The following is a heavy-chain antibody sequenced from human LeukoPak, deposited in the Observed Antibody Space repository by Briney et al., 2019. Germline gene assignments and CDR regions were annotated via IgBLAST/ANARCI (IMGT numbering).Heavy chain of an antibody. CDR3: TRGLRSFDY. J-gene: IGHJ4*02. CDR2: IRSKAYGGTT. CDR1: GFTFGDYA. V-gene: IGHV3-49*04. Sequence: PGGSLRLSCTASGFTFGDYAMSWVRQAPGKGLEWVGFIRSKAYGGTTEYAVSVKGRFTISRDDSKSIAYLQMNSLKTEDTAVYYCTRGLRSFDYWGQGTLVTVSS. D-gene: IGHD4-17*01.